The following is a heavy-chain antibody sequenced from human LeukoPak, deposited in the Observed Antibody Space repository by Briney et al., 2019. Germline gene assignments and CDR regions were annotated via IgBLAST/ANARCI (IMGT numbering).Heavy chain of an antibody. CDR3: AREDGGTLYY. D-gene: IGHD1-1*01. CDR2: IYYSGST. V-gene: IGHV4-31*03. J-gene: IGHJ4*02. Sequence: SGTLSLTCTVSGGSISSGGYYWSWIRQHPGKGLEWIGYIYYSGSTYYNPSLKSRVTISVDTSKNQFSLKLSSVTAANTAVYYCAREDGGTLYYWGQGTLVTVSS. CDR1: GGSISSGGYY.